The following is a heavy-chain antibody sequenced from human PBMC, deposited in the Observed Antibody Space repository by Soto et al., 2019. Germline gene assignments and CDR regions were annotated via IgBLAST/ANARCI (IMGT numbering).Heavy chain of an antibody. Sequence: PSETLSLTCTVSGGSISSYYWSWIRQPPGKGLEWIGYIYYSGSTYYNPSLKSRVTISVDTSKNQFSLKLSSVTAADTAVDYCARWWFGEFFDYWGQGNLVTISS. CDR2: IYYSGST. V-gene: IGHV4-59*08. CDR3: ARWWFGEFFDY. CDR1: GGSISSYY. D-gene: IGHD3-10*01. J-gene: IGHJ4*02.